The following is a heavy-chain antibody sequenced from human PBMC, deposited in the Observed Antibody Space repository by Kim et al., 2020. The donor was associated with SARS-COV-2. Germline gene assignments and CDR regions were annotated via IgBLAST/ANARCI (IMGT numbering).Heavy chain of an antibody. CDR3: ARLGWVIASRFDY. V-gene: IGHV4-39*01. J-gene: IGHJ4*02. CDR1: GGSISSSSYY. CDR2: IYYSGST. D-gene: IGHD2-21*01. Sequence: SETLSLTCTVSGGSISSSSYYWGWIRQPPGKGLEWIGSIYYSGSTYYNPSLKSRVTISVDTSKNQFSLKLSSVTAADTAVYYCARLGWVIASRFDYWGQGTLVTISS.